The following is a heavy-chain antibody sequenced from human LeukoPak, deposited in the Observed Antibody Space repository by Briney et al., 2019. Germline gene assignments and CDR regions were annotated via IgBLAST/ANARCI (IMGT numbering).Heavy chain of an antibody. Sequence: SETLSLTCTVSGGSISSSGYYWGWLRQPPGKGLEWIGSIYYSGSTYYSPSLKSRVTISRDTSKNQFSRKLSSVTAADTAVYYWAVLPRSYYYYYMDVWGKGTTVTVSS. V-gene: IGHV4-39*07. CDR2: IYYSGST. CDR1: GGSISSSGYY. D-gene: IGHD2/OR15-2a*01. CDR3: AVLPRSYYYYYMDV. J-gene: IGHJ6*03.